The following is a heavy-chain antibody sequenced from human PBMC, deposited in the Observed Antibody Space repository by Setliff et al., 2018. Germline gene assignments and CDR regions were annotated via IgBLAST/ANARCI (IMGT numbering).Heavy chain of an antibody. J-gene: IGHJ3*02. CDR1: GFTFSSYA. D-gene: IGHD1-26*01. CDR2: ISGSGGST. V-gene: IGHV3-23*01. CDR3: AREISTYSGSYYFVFPGAFDI. Sequence: LRLSCAASGFTFSSYAMSWVRQAPGKGLEWVSAISGSGGSTYYADSVKGRFTISRDNSKNTLYLQMNSLRAEDTAVYYCAREISTYSGSYYFVFPGAFDIWGQGTMVTVSS.